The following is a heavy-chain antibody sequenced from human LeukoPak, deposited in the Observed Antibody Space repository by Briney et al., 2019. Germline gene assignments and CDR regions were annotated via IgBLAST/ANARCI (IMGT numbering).Heavy chain of an antibody. CDR3: ARLYGYNWDY. CDR1: GFSFTGNW. J-gene: IGHJ4*02. D-gene: IGHD5-24*01. CDR2: IYPGDSDT. Sequence: GESLKISCKGFGFSFTGNWIGWVRQMPGKGLEWMGIIYPGDSDTRYSPSFQGQITFSADKSINTAYLQWSSLRVSDTAMYYCARLYGYNWDYWGQGTLVTVSS. V-gene: IGHV5-51*01.